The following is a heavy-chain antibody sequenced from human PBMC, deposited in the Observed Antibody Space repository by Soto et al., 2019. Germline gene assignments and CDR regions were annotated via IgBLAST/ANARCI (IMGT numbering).Heavy chain of an antibody. CDR1: GYTFTSYG. V-gene: IGHV1-18*01. J-gene: IGHJ5*02. CDR3: VRDHPRGAVAGNWFDP. Sequence: ASVKVSCKASGYTFTSYGISWVRQAPGQGLEWMGWISAYNGNTNYAQKLQGRVTMTTDTSTSTAFMELRSLRSDDTAVYYCVRDHPRGAVAGNWFDPWGQGTLVTVSS. D-gene: IGHD6-19*01. CDR2: ISAYNGNT.